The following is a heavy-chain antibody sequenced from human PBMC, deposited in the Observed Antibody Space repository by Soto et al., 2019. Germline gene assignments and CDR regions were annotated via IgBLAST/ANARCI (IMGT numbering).Heavy chain of an antibody. D-gene: IGHD7-27*01. CDR1: GGSINTHY. V-gene: IGHV4-59*11. Sequence: QVHLQESGPGLVKPSETLSLTCSVSGGSINTHYWSWIRQPPGKGLEWIGYFYDTGSTNYNPSLKSRVTMSVDTSKNQFSLNLTSLPAADTAIYYCARANWYSEYWGQGTLVTVSS. CDR3: ARANWYSEY. CDR2: FYDTGST. J-gene: IGHJ4*02.